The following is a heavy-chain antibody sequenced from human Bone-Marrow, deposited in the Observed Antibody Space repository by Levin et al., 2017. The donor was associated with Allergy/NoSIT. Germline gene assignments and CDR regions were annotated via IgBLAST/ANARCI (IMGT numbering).Heavy chain of an antibody. D-gene: IGHD3-22*01. CDR3: VRVYRDYYYDSGAYHPIGGYFDY. V-gene: IGHV4-30-4*01. J-gene: IGHJ4*02. CDR1: GGSISSGDYY. CDR2: IYYSGST. Sequence: PSETLSLTCTVSGGSISSGDYYWSWIRQPPGKGLEWIGYIYYSGSTYYNPSLKSRVTISVDTSKNQFSLKLSSVTAADTAVYYCVRVYRDYYYDSGAYHPIGGYFDYWGQGTLVTVSS.